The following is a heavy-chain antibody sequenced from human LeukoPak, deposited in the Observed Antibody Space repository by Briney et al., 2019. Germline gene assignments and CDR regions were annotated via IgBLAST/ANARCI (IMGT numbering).Heavy chain of an antibody. CDR2: INPNSGGT. V-gene: IGHV1-2*02. J-gene: IGHJ5*02. Sequence: ASVKVSCKASGYTFTGYYMHWVRQAPGQGLEWMGWINPNSGGTNYAQKFQGRVTMTRDTSISTAYMELSRQRSDDTAVYYCARDPGGIVVVPAAILGAFDPWGQGTLVTVSS. CDR3: ARDPGGIVVVPAAILGAFDP. CDR1: GYTFTGYY. D-gene: IGHD2-2*02.